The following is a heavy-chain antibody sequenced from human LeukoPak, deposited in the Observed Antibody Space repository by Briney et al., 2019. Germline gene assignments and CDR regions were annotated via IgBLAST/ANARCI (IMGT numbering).Heavy chain of an antibody. J-gene: IGHJ6*03. Sequence: SSETLSLTCSVSGGSISGSYYYWNWIRQTPGKGLEWIVNFSYGRHTQHNPSLKSRVDISLDTSRNQFSLKLSSVTAADTAVYYCERGGTMAALSTYYYFYYMDVWGKGTTVTVSS. D-gene: IGHD4/OR15-4a*01. CDR1: GGSISGSYYY. CDR2: FSYGRHT. CDR3: ERGGTMAALSTYYYFYYMDV. V-gene: IGHV4-39*07.